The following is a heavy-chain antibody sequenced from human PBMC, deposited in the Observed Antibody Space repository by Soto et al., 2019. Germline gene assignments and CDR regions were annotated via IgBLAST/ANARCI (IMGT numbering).Heavy chain of an antibody. CDR1: GFTFRSYA. CDR3: AKASSGSRSPFYYYHGMDV. V-gene: IGHV3-23*01. D-gene: IGHD6-6*01. J-gene: IGHJ6*02. Sequence: GGSLRLSCGASGFTFRSYAMSWVRQAPGKGLEWVSAISGSGGSTYYADSVKGRFTISRDNSKNTLYLHMNSLTAEDTALSYSAKASSGSRSPFYYYHGMDVWGQGTTVTVSS. CDR2: ISGSGGST.